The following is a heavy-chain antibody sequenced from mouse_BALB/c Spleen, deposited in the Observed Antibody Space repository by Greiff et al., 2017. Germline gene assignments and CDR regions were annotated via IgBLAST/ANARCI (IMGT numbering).Heavy chain of an antibody. CDR3: ARKGYYGPWFAY. Sequence: EVKLVESGPGLVKPSQSLSLTCTVTGYSITSDYAWNWIRQFPGNKLEWMGYISYSGSTSYNPSLKSRISITRDTSKNQFFLQLNSVTTEDTATYYCARKGYYGPWFAYWGQGTLVTVSA. CDR2: ISYSGST. V-gene: IGHV3-2*02. J-gene: IGHJ3*01. CDR1: GYSITSDYA. D-gene: IGHD2-1*01.